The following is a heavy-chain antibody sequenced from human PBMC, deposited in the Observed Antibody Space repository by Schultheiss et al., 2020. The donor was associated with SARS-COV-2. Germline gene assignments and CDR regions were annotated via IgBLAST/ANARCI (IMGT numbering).Heavy chain of an antibody. J-gene: IGHJ1*01. CDR3: AKGGSCSGGSCYLMN. Sequence: GGSLRLSCAASGFTVSSNYMSWVRQAPGKGLEWVSTVSNSGVSTYYADSVQGRFSISRDNSKNTLYLEMNSLRADDTAVYYCAKGGSCSGGSCYLMNWGQGTLVTVSS. CDR2: SNSGVST. V-gene: IGHV3-53*01. D-gene: IGHD2-15*01. CDR1: GFTVSSNY.